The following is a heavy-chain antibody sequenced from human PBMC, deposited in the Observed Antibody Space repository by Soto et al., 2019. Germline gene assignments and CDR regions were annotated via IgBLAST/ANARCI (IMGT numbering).Heavy chain of an antibody. D-gene: IGHD5-18*01. J-gene: IGHJ6*02. V-gene: IGHV4-30-4*01. Sequence: SLTCTVSGGSISSGDYYWSWIRQPPGKGLEWIGYIYYSGSTYYNPSLKSRVTISVDTSKNQFSLKLSSVTAADTAVYYCARGEYSYGNYYYYGMDVWGQGTTVTVSS. CDR3: ARGEYSYGNYYYYGMDV. CDR1: GGSISSGDYY. CDR2: IYYSGST.